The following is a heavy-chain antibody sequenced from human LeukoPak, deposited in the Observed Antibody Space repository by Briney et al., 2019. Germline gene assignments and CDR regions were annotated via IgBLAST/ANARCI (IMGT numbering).Heavy chain of an antibody. J-gene: IGHJ4*02. V-gene: IGHV3-48*01. CDR3: AKGMPDMAYLDC. CDR2: ITISGGT. D-gene: IGHD5-18*01. Sequence: GGSLRLSCAASGFTLSNYGMSWVRQAPGKGLEWVSYITISGGTYYADYVKGRFTISLDSSKNSLSLQKNSLRAEDPAVYYCAKGMPDMAYLDCWGQGTLVTVSS. CDR1: GFTLSNYG.